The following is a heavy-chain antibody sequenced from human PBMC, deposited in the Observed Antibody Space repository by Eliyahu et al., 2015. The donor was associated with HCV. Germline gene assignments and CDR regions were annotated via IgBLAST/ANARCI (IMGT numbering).Heavy chain of an antibody. J-gene: IGHJ4*02. V-gene: IGHV3-30*02. Sequence: QVQLVESGGGVVLPGGSLRLSCEGSGFTFSSYGMHWVRQAPGKGLEWVAFIRNDGSNQYYEDSAKGRFTISRDNSKNKLYLQMNSLRTEDTAMYYCANTYSGYEIHYFDYWGQGTLVTVSS. CDR2: IRNDGSNQ. D-gene: IGHD5-12*01. CDR1: GFTFSSYG. CDR3: ANTYSGYEIHYFDY.